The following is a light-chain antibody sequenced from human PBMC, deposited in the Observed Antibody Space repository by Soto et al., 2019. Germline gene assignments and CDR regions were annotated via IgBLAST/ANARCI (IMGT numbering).Light chain of an antibody. CDR2: KVS. CDR1: QSLVYSDGNTY. J-gene: IGKJ2*01. CDR3: MKGTPWPPNT. V-gene: IGKV2D-30*01. Sequence: DVVMTQSPLSLPVTLGQPASISCRSSQSLVYSDGNTYLNWFQQRPGQSPRRLIYKVSNWDSGVQDRFSGSGSGTVFTLKISRVEAEDVGVYYCMKGTPWPPNTFGQGTKRE.